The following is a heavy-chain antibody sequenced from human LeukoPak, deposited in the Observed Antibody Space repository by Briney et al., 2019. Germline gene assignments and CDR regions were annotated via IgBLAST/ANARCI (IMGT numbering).Heavy chain of an antibody. CDR3: ARGPYWPNIVVVPENYYMDV. CDR2: MNPNGGST. Sequence: ASVKVSCKASGYTFTSYDINWVRQATGQGLEWMEWMNPNGGSTGYAQKFQGRVTITRNTSISTAYMELSSLRSEDTAVYYCARGPYWPNIVVVPENYYMDVWGKGTTVTVSS. V-gene: IGHV1-8*03. CDR1: GYTFTSYD. J-gene: IGHJ6*03. D-gene: IGHD2-2*01.